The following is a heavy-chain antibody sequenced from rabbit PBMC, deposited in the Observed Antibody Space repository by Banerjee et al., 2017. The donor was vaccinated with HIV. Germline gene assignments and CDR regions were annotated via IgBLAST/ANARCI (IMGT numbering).Heavy chain of an antibody. CDR1: GFSFSSGYD. Sequence: QSLEESGGDLVKPGASLTLTCTASGFSFSSGYDMCWVRQAPGKGLEWIACIYTDSGSTYYASWAKGRFTISKTSSTTVTLQMTSLTAADTATYFCARAIYGGYGYPTGGFYFNLWGPGTLVTVS. CDR3: ARAIYGGYGYPTGGFYFNL. J-gene: IGHJ4*01. CDR2: IYTDSGST. V-gene: IGHV1S40*01. D-gene: IGHD6-1*01.